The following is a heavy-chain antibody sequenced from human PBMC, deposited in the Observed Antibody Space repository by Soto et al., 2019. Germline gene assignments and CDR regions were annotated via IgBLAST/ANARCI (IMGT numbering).Heavy chain of an antibody. D-gene: IGHD5-18*01. V-gene: IGHV4-59*01. CDR1: GGSTSNDY. Sequence: SETLWLTWGGSGGSTSNDYWSWCRHPPGEGLEWIGYIYDSGSTNYNPSLKSRVTMSVDTSKNQFSLNLSSVTAADTAVYYCAREHGFSYGLNYFDPWGQGTLVTVS. CDR2: IYDSGST. CDR3: AREHGFSYGLNYFDP. J-gene: IGHJ5*02.